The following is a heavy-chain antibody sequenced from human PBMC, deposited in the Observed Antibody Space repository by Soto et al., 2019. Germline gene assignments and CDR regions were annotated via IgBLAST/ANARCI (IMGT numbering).Heavy chain of an antibody. D-gene: IGHD3-22*01. Sequence: ASVKVSCKASGGTFSSYAISWVRQAPGQGLEWMGGIIPIFGTANYAQKFQGRVTITADESTSTAYMELSNLRSEDTAVYYCARVPRGDYYDSSGGFDPWGQGTLVTVSS. V-gene: IGHV1-69*13. CDR1: GGTFSSYA. CDR3: ARVPRGDYYDSSGGFDP. J-gene: IGHJ5*02. CDR2: IIPIFGTA.